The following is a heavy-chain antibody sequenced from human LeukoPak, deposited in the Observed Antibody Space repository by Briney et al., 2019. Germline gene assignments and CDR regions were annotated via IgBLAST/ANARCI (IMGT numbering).Heavy chain of an antibody. D-gene: IGHD1-26*01. CDR1: GYSSTSYW. CDR2: IYPGDSDT. CDR3: ARGGSYFVLWFDP. Sequence: GESLKIFSKGSGYSSTSYWIGCVRQMPREDLEWLGIIYPGDSDTRYNPSFQGQVTISADKSISTSYLQRSSLKASDTAMYYCARGGSYFVLWFDPWGQGTLVTVSS. J-gene: IGHJ5*02. V-gene: IGHV5-51*01.